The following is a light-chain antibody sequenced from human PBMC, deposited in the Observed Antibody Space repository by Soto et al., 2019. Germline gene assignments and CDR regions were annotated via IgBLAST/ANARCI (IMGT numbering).Light chain of an antibody. V-gene: IGKV1-6*01. CDR1: QGMGND. J-gene: IGKJ2*01. CDR2: AAS. CDR3: LQDYNYPYT. Sequence: AIQMTQSPSSLSASVGDRVTITCRASQGMGNDLGWYQKKPGKAPKVLIYAASSLQSGVPSRFSGSGSGTDFTLTISSLQPEDFATYYCLQDYNYPYTFGQGTKLEIK.